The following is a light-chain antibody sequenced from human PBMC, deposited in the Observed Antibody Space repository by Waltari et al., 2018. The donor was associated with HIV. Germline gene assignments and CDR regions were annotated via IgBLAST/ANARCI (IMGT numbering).Light chain of an antibody. CDR2: SAS. V-gene: IGKV4-1*01. CDR3: QQYYSTPLT. CDR1: LSVFDSSNKKNF. J-gene: IGKJ4*01. Sequence: DIVMTKYPEVLTVSLGERATITCNCSLSVFDSSNKKNFLAWYHQKVGQPPRLLIHSASTRESGVPDRFSGGGSGTQFSLTISSLLAEDVGIYYCQQYYSTPLTFCVGTVVDVK.